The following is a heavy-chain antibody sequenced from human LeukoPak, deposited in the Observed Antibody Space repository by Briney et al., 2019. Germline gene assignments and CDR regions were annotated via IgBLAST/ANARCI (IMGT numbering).Heavy chain of an antibody. V-gene: IGHV3-49*04. CDR1: GFTFGDYA. CDR3: TRVSRYRTMIVVVDMYYFDY. D-gene: IGHD3-22*01. Sequence: GRSLRLSCTASGFTFGDYAMNWVRQAPGKGLEWVGFIRSKAYGGTTEYAASVKGRFTISRDDSKSIAYLQMNSLKTEDTAVYYCTRVSRYRTMIVVVDMYYFDYWGQGTLVTVSS. J-gene: IGHJ4*02. CDR2: IRSKAYGGTT.